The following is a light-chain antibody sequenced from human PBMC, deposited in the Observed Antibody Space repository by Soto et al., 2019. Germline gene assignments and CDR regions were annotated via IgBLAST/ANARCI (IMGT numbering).Light chain of an antibody. CDR3: CSYAGSYTLV. V-gene: IGLV2-11*01. CDR1: SRDGGGYNY. Sequence: QSVRTQPRSVSGSPGQSVTISCTGTSRDGGGYNYVSWYQQHPGKAPKLMIYDVSKRPSGVPDRFSGSKSGNTASLTISGLQAEDEADYYCCSYAGSYTLVFGGGTKLTVL. CDR2: DVS. J-gene: IGLJ2*01.